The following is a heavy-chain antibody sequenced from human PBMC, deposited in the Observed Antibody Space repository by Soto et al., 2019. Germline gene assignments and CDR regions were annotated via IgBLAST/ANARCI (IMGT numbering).Heavy chain of an antibody. Sequence: PGGSLRLSCAASGFTFGNSVMSWVRQAPAKGLEWISAISAGAYNTEYADSVKGRFTISRDNSKNTLFLQMDSLTAEDTAIYYCARHTVPSTGYFDFWGQGALVTVSS. CDR1: GFTFGNSV. D-gene: IGHD2-8*02. CDR3: ARHTVPSTGYFDF. J-gene: IGHJ4*02. CDR2: ISAGAYNT. V-gene: IGHV3-23*01.